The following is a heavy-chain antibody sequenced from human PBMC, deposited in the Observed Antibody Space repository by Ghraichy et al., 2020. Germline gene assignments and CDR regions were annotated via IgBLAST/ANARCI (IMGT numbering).Heavy chain of an antibody. J-gene: IGHJ4*02. D-gene: IGHD3-9*01. CDR1: GFTFTNYA. V-gene: IGHV3-23*01. CDR2: LSGRDGSA. CDR3: AKVRYFQWPHGFDY. Sequence: GSLRLSCAASGFTFTNYAMSWVRQAPGKGLEWVSALSGRDGSAYYADSVKGRFTVSSDISKNTLSLQMNSLRADDTAIYYCAKVRYFQWPHGFDYWGQGTLVTVSS.